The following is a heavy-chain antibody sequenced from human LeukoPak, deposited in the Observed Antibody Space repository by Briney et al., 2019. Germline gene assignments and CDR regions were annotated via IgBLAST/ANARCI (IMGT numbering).Heavy chain of an antibody. J-gene: IGHJ4*02. CDR3: ARTYTILTSYFEY. D-gene: IGHD3-9*01. CDR2: ISYDGSNK. CDR1: GFXFSSFA. V-gene: IGHV3-30-3*01. Sequence: GGSLRLSCAASGFXFSSFAIHWVRQAPGKGVEWVSVISYDGSNKYYAASVKVRLTISRDNSNHTLYLQMNSLRPEDTAVYYCARTYTILTSYFEYWGRGTLVTVSS.